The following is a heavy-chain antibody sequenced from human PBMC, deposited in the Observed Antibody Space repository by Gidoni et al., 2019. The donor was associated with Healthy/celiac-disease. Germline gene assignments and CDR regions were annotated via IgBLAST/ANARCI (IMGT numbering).Heavy chain of an antibody. CDR1: GYSFTSYR. D-gene: IGHD3-3*01. J-gene: IGHJ2*01. Sequence: EVQLVQSRAELKLPGESLKISGKGFGYSFTSYRSRWVRQMPGQGLEWVGVIYPGDSATRYSPSFQGQVTISADKSISTAYLQWSSLKASDTAMYYCARTPYDFWSGYRNWYFDLWGRGTLVTVSS. CDR3: ARTPYDFWSGYRNWYFDL. CDR2: IYPGDSAT. V-gene: IGHV5-51*01.